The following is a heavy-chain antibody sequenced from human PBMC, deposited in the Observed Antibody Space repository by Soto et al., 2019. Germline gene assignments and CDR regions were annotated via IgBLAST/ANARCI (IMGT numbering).Heavy chain of an antibody. J-gene: IGHJ4*02. CDR2: INPNGGST. V-gene: IGHV1-46*01. D-gene: IGHD2-15*01. CDR3: ARAGYCSGGTRFHGACDY. CDR1: GYSFTTYY. Sequence: QVQLVQSGAEVKRPGASVKVSCKASGYSFTTYYMHWVRQTPGQGLEWLGIINPNGGSTTYAQKFKGKVTMTRDTFTSTVDLELSSLRSEDTAVYYCARAGYCSGGTRFHGACDYWGQGTLVTVSA.